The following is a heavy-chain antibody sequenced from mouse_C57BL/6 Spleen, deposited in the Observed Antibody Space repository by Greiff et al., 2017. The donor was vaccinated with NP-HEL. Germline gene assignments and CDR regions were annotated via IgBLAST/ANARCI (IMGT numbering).Heavy chain of an antibody. D-gene: IGHD3-3*01. CDR2: IDPSDSYT. CDR1: GYTFTSYW. Sequence: QVQLKQPGAELVMPGASVKLSCKASGYTFTSYWMHWVKQRPGQGLEWIGEIDPSDSYTNYNQKFKGKSTLTVDKSSSAAYMQLSSLTSEDSAVYYCARRDLSHYFDYWGQGTTLTVSS. CDR3: ARRDLSHYFDY. V-gene: IGHV1-69*01. J-gene: IGHJ2*01.